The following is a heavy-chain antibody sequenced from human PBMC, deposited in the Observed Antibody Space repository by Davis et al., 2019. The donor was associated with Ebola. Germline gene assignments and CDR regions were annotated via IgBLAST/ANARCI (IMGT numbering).Heavy chain of an antibody. Sequence: PSETLSLTCAVCGGSFSGFYWSWVRQPPGKGLEWIGYIYYNGGTNCNPSLKSRVTISVDTSKNQFSLRLNSVTAADTAVYYCARAGGDFSNWSLYYFDYWGQGTLVTVSS. J-gene: IGHJ4*02. CDR2: IYYNGGT. CDR3: ARAGGDFSNWSLYYFDY. CDR1: GGSFSGFY. V-gene: IGHV4-59*01. D-gene: IGHD2-21*01.